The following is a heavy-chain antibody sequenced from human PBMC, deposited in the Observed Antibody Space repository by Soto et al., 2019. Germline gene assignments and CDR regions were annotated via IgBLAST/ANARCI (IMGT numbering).Heavy chain of an antibody. CDR3: TRRSRWYYYGTASYYNLWFDS. D-gene: IGHD3-10*01. J-gene: IGHJ5*01. Sequence: SETLSLSCAVSGGSISSSNGWSWVRQPPGKGLDWMGGIYHSGSTNYNPSLKSRVTISVDTSKNQFSLKLSSVTAADTAVYFCTRRSRWYYYGTASYYNLWFDSWGQGILVTVSS. CDR2: IYHSGST. CDR1: GGSISSSNG. V-gene: IGHV4-4*02.